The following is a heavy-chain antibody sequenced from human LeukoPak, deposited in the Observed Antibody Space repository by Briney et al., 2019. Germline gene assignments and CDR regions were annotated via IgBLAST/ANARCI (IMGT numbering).Heavy chain of an antibody. J-gene: IGHJ3*02. V-gene: IGHV3-23*01. D-gene: IGHD2-2*03. CDR3: AKDGYCSSTSCYAGDAFDI. CDR1: GFTFSSYA. Sequence: GGSLRLSCAASGFTFSSYAMSWVRQAPGKGLEWVSAISGSGGSTYYADSVKGRFTLSRDNSKNTLYLQMNSLRAEDTAVYYCAKDGYCSSTSCYAGDAFDIWGQGTMVTVSS. CDR2: ISGSGGST.